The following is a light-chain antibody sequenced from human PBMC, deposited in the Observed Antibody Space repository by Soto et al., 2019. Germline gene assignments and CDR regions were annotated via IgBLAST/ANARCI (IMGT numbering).Light chain of an antibody. Sequence: QSVLTQPPSVSGAPGQTVTISCTGSSSNFGAGHDVNWYQQLPGSAPKLVIYSDFKRPSGVPARFSGSRSGTSASLAITGLQPEDEADYYCSSFRSGSTLFGTGTKLTVL. V-gene: IGLV1-40*01. CDR2: SDF. CDR3: SSFRSGSTL. J-gene: IGLJ1*01. CDR1: SSNFGAGHD.